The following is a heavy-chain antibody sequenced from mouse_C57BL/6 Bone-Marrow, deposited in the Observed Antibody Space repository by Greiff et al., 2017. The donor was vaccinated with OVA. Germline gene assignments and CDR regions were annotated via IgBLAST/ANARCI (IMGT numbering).Heavy chain of an antibody. D-gene: IGHD2-3*01. J-gene: IGHJ4*01. CDR3: ARDGYFYAMDY. Sequence: QVQLQQSGPELVKPGASVKISCKASGYAFSSSWMNWVKQRPGKGLAWIGRLYPGDGDPNYNGKFKGKATLTADNSSSTAYMQLISLTSEDSAVYFCARDGYFYAMDYWGQGTSVTVAS. V-gene: IGHV1-82*01. CDR1: GYAFSSSW. CDR2: LYPGDGDP.